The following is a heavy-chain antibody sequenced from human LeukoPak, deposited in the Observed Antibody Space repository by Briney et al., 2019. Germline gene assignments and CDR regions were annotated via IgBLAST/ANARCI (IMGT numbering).Heavy chain of an antibody. CDR2: ISGSGGST. Sequence: PGGSLRLSCAASGFTFSSYAMSWVRQAPGKGLEWVSAISGSGGSTYYADSVKGRFTISRDNSKSTLYLQMNSLRAEDTAVYYCAKDPGDGDYGYYFDYWGQGTLVTVSS. V-gene: IGHV3-23*01. J-gene: IGHJ4*02. CDR3: AKDPGDGDYGYYFDY. D-gene: IGHD4-17*01. CDR1: GFTFSSYA.